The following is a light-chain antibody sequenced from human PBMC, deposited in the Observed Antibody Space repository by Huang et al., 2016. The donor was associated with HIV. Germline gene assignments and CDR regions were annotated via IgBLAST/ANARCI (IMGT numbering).Light chain of an antibody. CDR2: DAS. Sequence: DIQMTQSPSSLSASVGDRVTITCQASQDINKYLNWYQQKPGKAPKPLIYDASNLETGVPSRFSGSGSGTDFTFTISSLQPEDIATYYCQQYDNLPRFGGGTKVEIK. J-gene: IGKJ4*02. V-gene: IGKV1-33*01. CDR3: QQYDNLPR. CDR1: QDINKY.